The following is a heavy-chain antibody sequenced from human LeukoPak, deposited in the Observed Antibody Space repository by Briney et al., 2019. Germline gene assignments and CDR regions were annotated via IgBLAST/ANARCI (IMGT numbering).Heavy chain of an antibody. Sequence: ASVKVSCKASGYTFTSYDINWVRQATGQGLEWMGWMNPNSGNTGYAQKFQGRVTMTRNTSTSTAYMELRSLRSDDTAVYYCARDHIVGSGSYRLRFDYWGQGTLVTVSS. CDR1: GYTFTSYD. D-gene: IGHD1-26*01. CDR2: MNPNSGNT. V-gene: IGHV1-8*01. CDR3: ARDHIVGSGSYRLRFDY. J-gene: IGHJ4*02.